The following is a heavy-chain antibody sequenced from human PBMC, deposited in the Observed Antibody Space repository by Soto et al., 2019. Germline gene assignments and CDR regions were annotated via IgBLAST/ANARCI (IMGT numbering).Heavy chain of an antibody. D-gene: IGHD3-10*01. Sequence: SETLSLSCTVSGYSISSGGYYWSWIRQHPERGLEWIGYINHSGSTYYNPSLKSRATISVDTSNNQLSLKLTSVTAADTAVYYCVRGVLVWGQGTMVTVSS. CDR3: VRGVLV. CDR2: INHSGST. V-gene: IGHV4-31*03. J-gene: IGHJ3*01. CDR1: GYSISSGGYY.